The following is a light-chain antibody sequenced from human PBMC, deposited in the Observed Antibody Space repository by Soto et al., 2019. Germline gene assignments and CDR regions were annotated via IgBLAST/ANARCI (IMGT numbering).Light chain of an antibody. CDR3: AAWDDSLKGLV. J-gene: IGLJ2*01. V-gene: IGLV1-44*01. CDR2: NTN. Sequence: QSVLTQPPSASGTPGQRVTISCSGSSSNIGSKPVNWYQQLPGAAPKLLIHNTNQRPSEVPDRFSGSKSGTSASLAISGLQSDDEAHYYCAAWDDSLKGLVFGGGTKLTVI. CDR1: SSNIGSKP.